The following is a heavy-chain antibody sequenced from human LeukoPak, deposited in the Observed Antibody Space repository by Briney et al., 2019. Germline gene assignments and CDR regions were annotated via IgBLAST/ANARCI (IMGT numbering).Heavy chain of an antibody. Sequence: ASVKVSCKASGYTFTDYYINWVRQAPGQGLEWMGWINPNSGGTNYALKFQGRFTMTRDTSIRTAYMELSRLRSDDTAVYYCARGRSSSWYNWFDPWGQGTLVTVSS. CDR1: GYTFTDYY. J-gene: IGHJ5*02. CDR2: INPNSGGT. D-gene: IGHD6-13*01. V-gene: IGHV1-2*02. CDR3: ARGRSSSWYNWFDP.